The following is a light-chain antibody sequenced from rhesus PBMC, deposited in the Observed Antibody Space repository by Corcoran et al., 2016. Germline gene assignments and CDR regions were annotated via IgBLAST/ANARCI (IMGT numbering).Light chain of an antibody. Sequence: DIQMTQSPSSLSASVGDRVTITCRASQGISNNLAWYQQKPGKVPKVLIYKASTLQSGIHSRFSGSGSGTDFTLTISSLQAEDFATYYCQHGYGILFTFGPGTKLDIK. V-gene: IGKV1-25*01. CDR2: KAS. J-gene: IGKJ3*01. CDR3: QHGYGILFT. CDR1: QGISNN.